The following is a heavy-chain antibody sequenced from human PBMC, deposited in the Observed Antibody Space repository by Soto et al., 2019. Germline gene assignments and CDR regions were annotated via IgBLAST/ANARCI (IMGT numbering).Heavy chain of an antibody. D-gene: IGHD5-18*01. CDR1: GFTFSDNL. V-gene: IGHV1-3*01. Sequence: QVQLVQSGAGLKKPGASVNISCTASGFTFSDNLINWVRQVPGQGLEWMGWLNPDTRNTRYSETFQGRFTISRHPSSSIAYLELSGLENEDTALYFCARDIQSVGPRANEAFDVWGQGTMITVSS. J-gene: IGHJ3*01. CDR2: LNPDTRNT. CDR3: ARDIQSVGPRANEAFDV.